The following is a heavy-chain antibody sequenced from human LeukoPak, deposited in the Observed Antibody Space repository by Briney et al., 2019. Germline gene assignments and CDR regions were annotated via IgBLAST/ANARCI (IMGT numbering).Heavy chain of an antibody. CDR2: ISAYNGNT. Sequence: GASVKVSCKASGYTFTSYGISGGRQARGQGLEWMGWISAYNGNTNYAQTLQGRLTLTTDKSTSTAYMELRSLRSDDTAVYYCPRDYDSTGYYYVDYWGQGTLVTVSS. J-gene: IGHJ4*02. CDR1: GYTFTSYG. V-gene: IGHV1-18*01. D-gene: IGHD3-22*01. CDR3: PRDYDSTGYYYVDY.